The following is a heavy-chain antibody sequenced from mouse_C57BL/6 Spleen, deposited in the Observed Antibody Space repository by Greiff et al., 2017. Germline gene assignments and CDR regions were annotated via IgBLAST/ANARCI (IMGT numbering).Heavy chain of an antibody. CDR2: ISYDGSN. CDR1: GYSITSGYY. V-gene: IGHV3-6*01. J-gene: IGHJ3*01. D-gene: IGHD2-3*01. Sequence: DVQLQESGPGLVKPSQSLSLTCSVTGYSITSGYYWNWIRQFPGNKLEWMGYISYDGSNNYNPSLKNRISITRDTSKNQFFLKLNSETTEDSATYCCARRVDYDGAWFAYWGQGTLVTVSA. CDR3: ARRVDYDGAWFAY.